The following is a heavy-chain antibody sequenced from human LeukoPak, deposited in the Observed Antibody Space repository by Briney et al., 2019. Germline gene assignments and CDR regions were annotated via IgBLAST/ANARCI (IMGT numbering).Heavy chain of an antibody. D-gene: IGHD3-16*01. Sequence: ASVKVSCKASGYTFTSYYIHWVRQAPGQGLEWMGIINPSGGDTSYAKKFQGRVTMTRDLSTTTDYMELSSLRSEDTAVYYCARDLGSLGGYWGQGTLVTVSS. V-gene: IGHV1-46*01. CDR2: INPSGGDT. CDR1: GYTFTSYY. J-gene: IGHJ4*02. CDR3: ARDLGSLGGY.